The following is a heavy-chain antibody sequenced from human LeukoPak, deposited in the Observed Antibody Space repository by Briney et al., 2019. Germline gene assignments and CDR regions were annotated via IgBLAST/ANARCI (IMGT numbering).Heavy chain of an antibody. CDR3: ARGGSSTSCPFDY. D-gene: IGHD2-2*01. CDR1: GFTFRSYS. V-gene: IGHV3-21*01. CDR2: ISSSSSYI. Sequence: PGGSLRLSCAASGFTFRSYSMNWVRQAPGKGLEWVSSISSSSSYIYYADSVKGRFTISRDNAKNSLYLQMNSLRAEDTAVYYCARGGSSTSCPFDYWGQGTLVTVSS. J-gene: IGHJ4*02.